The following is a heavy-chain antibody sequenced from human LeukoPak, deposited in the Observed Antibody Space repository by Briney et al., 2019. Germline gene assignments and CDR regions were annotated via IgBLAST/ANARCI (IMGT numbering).Heavy chain of an antibody. J-gene: IGHJ4*02. Sequence: SETLSLTCTASGGSISSYYWSWIRQPPGKGLEWIGYIYYSGSTNYNPSLKSRVTISVDTSKNQFSLKLSSVTAADTAVYYCARVPPTKERYYFDYWGQGTLVTVSS. CDR3: ARVPPTKERYYFDY. CDR1: GGSISSYY. D-gene: IGHD5-24*01. CDR2: IYYSGST. V-gene: IGHV4-59*08.